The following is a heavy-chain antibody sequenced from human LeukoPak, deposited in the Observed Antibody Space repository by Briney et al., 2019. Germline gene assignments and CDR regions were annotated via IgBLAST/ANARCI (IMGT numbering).Heavy chain of an antibody. J-gene: IGHJ5*02. CDR1: GYTFTSYY. CDR3: ARTSSSFGFDP. CDR2: INPSGGST. D-gene: IGHD6-13*01. Sequence: ASVKVSCKASGYTFTSYYMHWVRQAPGQGLEWMGIINPSGGSTSYAQKFQGRVTMTRDTSTSTVYMELSSLRSDDTAVYYCARTSSSFGFDPWGQGTLVTVSS. V-gene: IGHV1-46*01.